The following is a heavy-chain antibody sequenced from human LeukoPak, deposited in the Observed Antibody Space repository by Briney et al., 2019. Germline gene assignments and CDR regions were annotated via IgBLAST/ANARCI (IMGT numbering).Heavy chain of an antibody. CDR2: IYYSGST. J-gene: IGHJ4*02. Sequence: SETLSLTCTVSGGSISSSSYYWGWIRQPPGKGLEWIGSIYYSGSTYYNPSLKSRVTISVDTSKNQFSLKLSSVTAADTAVYYCARFVRYYDFWSGLTPDCWGQGTLVTVSS. V-gene: IGHV4-39*01. CDR3: ARFVRYYDFWSGLTPDC. CDR1: GGSISSSSYY. D-gene: IGHD3-3*01.